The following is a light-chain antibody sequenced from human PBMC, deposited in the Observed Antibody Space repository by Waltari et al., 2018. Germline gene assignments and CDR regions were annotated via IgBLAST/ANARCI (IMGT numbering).Light chain of an antibody. CDR3: QQTHPAPPIT. Sequence: DIQMTQSPSSLSASVGDRVTITCRASQYINMYLNWYHQRPGQAPKVVVYRTSTLQTGVPSRSRGRGAGTEVTLTIAALQPEEFGAYYCQQTHPAPPITFGQGTRLDIK. J-gene: IGKJ5*01. CDR2: RTS. CDR1: QYINMY. V-gene: IGKV1-39*01.